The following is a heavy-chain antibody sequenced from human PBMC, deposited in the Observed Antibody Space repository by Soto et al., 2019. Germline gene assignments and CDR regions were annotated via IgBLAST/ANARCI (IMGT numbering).Heavy chain of an antibody. D-gene: IGHD3-3*01. CDR1: GGSFSGYY. J-gene: IGHJ5*02. CDR3: ARGRGPSDITIFGVVITVVGWFDP. CDR2: INHSGST. Sequence: QVQLQQWGAGLLKPSETLSLTCAVYGGSFSGYYWSWIRQPPGKGLEWIGEINHSGSTNYNPSLKSRVTISVDTSKHQFSLKLSSVTAADTAVYYCARGRGPSDITIFGVVITVVGWFDPWGQGTLVTVSS. V-gene: IGHV4-34*01.